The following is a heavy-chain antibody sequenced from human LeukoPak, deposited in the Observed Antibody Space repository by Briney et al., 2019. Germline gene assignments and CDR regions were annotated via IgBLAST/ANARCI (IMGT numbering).Heavy chain of an antibody. V-gene: IGHV3-53*01. CDR2: IHTSGDT. CDR3: AKRDVTYGLDV. J-gene: IGHJ6*02. D-gene: IGHD5-24*01. Sequence: GGSLRLSCAASGLTGSHNYVSWVRQAPGKGLEWVSAIHTSGDTCYADSVKGHFTISRDNSKNTLYLQMNSLRAEDTAVYYCAKRDVTYGLDVWGQGTTVTVSS. CDR1: GLTGSHNY.